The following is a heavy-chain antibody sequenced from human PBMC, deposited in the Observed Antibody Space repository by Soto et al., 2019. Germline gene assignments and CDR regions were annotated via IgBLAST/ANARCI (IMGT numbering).Heavy chain of an antibody. J-gene: IGHJ3*02. CDR1: GGSISSYY. CDR3: ARQGAGYDFWSGYRFDI. D-gene: IGHD3-3*01. V-gene: IGHV4-59*08. CDR2: IYYSGST. Sequence: TSETLSLTCTVSGGSISSYYWSWIRQPPWKGLEWIGYIYYSGSTNYNPSLKSRVTISVDTSKNQFSLKLSSVTAADTAVYYCARQGAGYDFWSGYRFDIWAQGTMVTVS.